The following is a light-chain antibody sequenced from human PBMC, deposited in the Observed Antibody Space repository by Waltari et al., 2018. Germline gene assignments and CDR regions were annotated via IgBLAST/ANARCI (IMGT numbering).Light chain of an antibody. CDR3: CSYAGSSTLV. CDR1: SSDVGAYNH. J-gene: IGLJ3*02. Sequence: QSALTQPRSVSGSPGQSVTISCTGTSSDVGAYNHITWYQQHPARSPKLSIYDVSERPSGVSARFSGSKSGNTATLTISGLQADDGADYYCCSYAGSSTLVFGGGTTLTVV. CDR2: DVS. V-gene: IGLV2-11*01.